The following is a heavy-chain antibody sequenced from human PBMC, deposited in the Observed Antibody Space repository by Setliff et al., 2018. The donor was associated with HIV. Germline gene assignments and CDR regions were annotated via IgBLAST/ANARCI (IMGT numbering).Heavy chain of an antibody. J-gene: IGHJ6*03. D-gene: IGHD5-18*01. V-gene: IGHV4-4*08. CDR1: GGSISSYY. CDR2: IYTSGIT. Sequence: SETLSLTCTVSGGSISSYYWSWIRLPPGKGLEWIGYIYTSGITNYNPSLKGRFAISRESAKNSLCLQMSNLRPEDTGVYYCLRGSIQVPGLDHMDVCGKGTTVTVSS. CDR3: LRGSIQVPGLDHMDV.